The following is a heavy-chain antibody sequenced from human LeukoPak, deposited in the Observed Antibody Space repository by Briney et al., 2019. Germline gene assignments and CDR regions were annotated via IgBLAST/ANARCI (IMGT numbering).Heavy chain of an antibody. Sequence: GGSLRLSCAASGFTFTSYSMNWVRQAPGKGLEWVSTISGGGDSTYYADSVKGRFTISRDNSKNTLYLQVNSLRAEDTAVYYCAKGGKWDVTPFDYWGQGTLVTVSS. CDR2: ISGGGDST. J-gene: IGHJ4*02. D-gene: IGHD1-26*01. CDR1: GFTFTSYS. V-gene: IGHV3-23*01. CDR3: AKGGKWDVTPFDY.